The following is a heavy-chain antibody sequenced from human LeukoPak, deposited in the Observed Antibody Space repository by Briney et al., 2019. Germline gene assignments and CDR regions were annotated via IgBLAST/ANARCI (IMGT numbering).Heavy chain of an antibody. CDR1: GFTFSTYA. J-gene: IGHJ4*02. CDR3: AREGYYGSGSPPSLYFDY. CDR2: ISGSDDSS. D-gene: IGHD3-10*01. V-gene: IGHV3-23*01. Sequence: GGSLRLSCAASGFTFSTYAITWVRQAPGKGLEWVSSISGSDDSSYYADSVKGRFTVSRDNSRSTLYLQMNSLRPEDTAIYYCAREGYYGSGSPPSLYFDYWGQGTLVTVSS.